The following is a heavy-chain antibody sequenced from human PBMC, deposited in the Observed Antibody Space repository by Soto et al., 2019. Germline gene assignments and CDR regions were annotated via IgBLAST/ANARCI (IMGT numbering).Heavy chain of an antibody. Sequence: GESLNISWKGSRYFFRNYWNTWVRQVPGKGLEWMGRIDPSNSYTNYGPSFQRHVTFSADESSSTAYLQWNRLKASDTAMYYCARLGGYDSVWGQGTMVTVSS. D-gene: IGHD3-22*01. J-gene: IGHJ3*01. CDR3: ARLGGYDSV. V-gene: IGHV5-10-1*01. CDR2: IDPSNSYT. CDR1: RYFFRNYW.